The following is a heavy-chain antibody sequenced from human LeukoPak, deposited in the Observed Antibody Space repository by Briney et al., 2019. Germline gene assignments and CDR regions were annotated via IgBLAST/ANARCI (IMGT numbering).Heavy chain of an antibody. V-gene: IGHV1-2*02. Sequence: APVKVSCKASGYTFNLYYMHWVRQVPGQGLEWMGWINPNNGGTKYVQKFQGRGTMTRDTSITTAYIELSRLRSDDSAVYYCARDAGYYNYYMDVWGTGTPVTISS. CDR1: GYTFNLYY. CDR3: ARDAGYYNYYMDV. J-gene: IGHJ6*03. CDR2: INPNNGGT.